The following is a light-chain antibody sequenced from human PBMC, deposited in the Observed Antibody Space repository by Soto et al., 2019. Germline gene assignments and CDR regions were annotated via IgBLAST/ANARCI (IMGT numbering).Light chain of an antibody. Sequence: DIQMTQSPSSLSASVGDRVTITCRASQTISNNLNWYQQKPGKAPKLLIYDASTLQYGVPSRFSGSGSGTDFTLTINSLQPEDFATYYCQQSYNTPRTFGQGTKVEIK. CDR2: DAS. CDR1: QTISNN. V-gene: IGKV1-39*01. J-gene: IGKJ1*01. CDR3: QQSYNTPRT.